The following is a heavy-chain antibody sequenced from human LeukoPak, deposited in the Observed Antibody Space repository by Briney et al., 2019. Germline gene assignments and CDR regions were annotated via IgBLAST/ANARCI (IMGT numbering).Heavy chain of an antibody. D-gene: IGHD6-19*01. CDR3: AGGSGWLFDY. J-gene: IGHJ4*02. Sequence: SETLSPTCAVYGGSFSGYYWTWIRQPPGKGLEWIGYFYYSGSTNYNPSLRGRITISLDTSKNQFSLTLSSVTAADTAVYYCAGGSGWLFDYWGQGIPVSVSP. CDR2: FYYSGST. V-gene: IGHV4-59*01. CDR1: GGSFSGYY.